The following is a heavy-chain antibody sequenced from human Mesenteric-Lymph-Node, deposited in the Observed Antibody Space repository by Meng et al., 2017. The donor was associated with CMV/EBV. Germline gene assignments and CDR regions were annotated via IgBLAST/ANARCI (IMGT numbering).Heavy chain of an antibody. CDR3: AHLYYDILTGQYYFDY. Sequence: FSLSASGVGVGWTRQPPGKALEWLALIYWDDDKRYSPSLKSRLTITKDTSKNQVVLTVTNMDPVDTATYYCAHLYYDILTGQYYFDYWGQGTLVTVSS. CDR1: FSLSASGVG. D-gene: IGHD3-9*01. V-gene: IGHV2-5*02. J-gene: IGHJ4*02. CDR2: IYWDDDK.